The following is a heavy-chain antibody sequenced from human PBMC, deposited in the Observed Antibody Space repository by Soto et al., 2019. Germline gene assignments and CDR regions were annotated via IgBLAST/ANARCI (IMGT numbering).Heavy chain of an antibody. D-gene: IGHD3-10*01. V-gene: IGHV3-48*03. CDR2: ISSSGSTI. Sequence: EVQLVESGGGLVQPGGSLRLSCAASGFTFSSYEMNWVRQAPGKGLEWVSYISSSGSTIYYADSVKGRFTISRDNAKNSLYLQMNSLRAEDTAVYYCASGLWFGEFITDFDYYYGMDVWGQGTTVTVSS. CDR3: ASGLWFGEFITDFDYYYGMDV. J-gene: IGHJ6*02. CDR1: GFTFSSYE.